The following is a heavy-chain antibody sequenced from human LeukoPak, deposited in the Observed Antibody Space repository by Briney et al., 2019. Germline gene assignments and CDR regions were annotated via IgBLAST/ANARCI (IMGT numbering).Heavy chain of an antibody. J-gene: IGHJ4*02. CDR2: IGASGGST. D-gene: IGHD3-9*01. Sequence: GGSLRLSCATSGFTFSSYAMNWVRQAPGKGLEWVSGIGASGGSTYYADSVKGRFTISRDNSKNTLYLQMNSLRTEDTAVYYCAKAEGYDILTGLDYWGQGTLVTVSS. CDR3: AKAEGYDILTGLDY. CDR1: GFTFSSYA. V-gene: IGHV3-23*01.